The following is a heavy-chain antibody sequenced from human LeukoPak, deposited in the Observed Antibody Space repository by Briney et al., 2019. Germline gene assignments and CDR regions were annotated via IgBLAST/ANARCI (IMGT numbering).Heavy chain of an antibody. CDR3: ARRWDSGSHTDWFDT. Sequence: SETLSLTCTVSGGSISSYYWSWIRQPPGKGLEWIGYIYYSGSTNYNPSLKSRVTISVDTSKNQFFLKLTSVTAADTAVYYCARRWDSGSHTDWFDTWSQGTLVTVSS. V-gene: IGHV4-59*12. CDR2: IYYSGST. D-gene: IGHD3-10*01. J-gene: IGHJ5*02. CDR1: GGSISSYY.